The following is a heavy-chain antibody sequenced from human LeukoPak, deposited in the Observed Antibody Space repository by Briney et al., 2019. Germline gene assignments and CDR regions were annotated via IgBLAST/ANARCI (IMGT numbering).Heavy chain of an antibody. CDR1: GFTFSGYA. CDR3: EKDIAMFFNAPPEDFQH. Sequence: GGSLRLSCAASGFTFSGYAMHWVRQAPGKGLEWVAVISYDGRNQLYADAVKGRFTISRDNSKNTLSLQMNSLRPEDTAVYFCEKDIAMFFNAPPEDFQHWGQGNLVTVSS. D-gene: IGHD5-12*01. CDR2: ISYDGRNQ. J-gene: IGHJ1*01. V-gene: IGHV3-30*04.